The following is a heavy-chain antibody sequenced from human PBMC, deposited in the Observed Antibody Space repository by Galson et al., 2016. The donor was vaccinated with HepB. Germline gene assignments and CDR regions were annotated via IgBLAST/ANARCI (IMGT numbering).Heavy chain of an antibody. CDR1: GYTFTSYG. Sequence: SVKVSCKASGYTFTSYGISWVRQAPGQGLEWMGWISASNANTNYAQKLQGRVTMTTDPSTSTAYMELRSLRSDDTAVYYCASRGIFGAFDIWGQGTMGTVSS. V-gene: IGHV1-18*01. D-gene: IGHD3-3*01. CDR3: ASRGIFGAFDI. J-gene: IGHJ3*02. CDR2: ISASNANT.